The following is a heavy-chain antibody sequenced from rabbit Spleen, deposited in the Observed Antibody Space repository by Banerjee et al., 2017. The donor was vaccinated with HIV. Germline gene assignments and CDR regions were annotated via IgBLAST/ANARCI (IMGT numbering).Heavy chain of an antibody. CDR1: RFSFSSSDY. CDR3: ARGYSGSDAFNL. Sequence: QSLEESGGGLVQPEGSLTLTCKASRFSFSSSDYICWVRQAPGKGLEWISCIAGSSSGFTYSATWATGRFTISKTSSTTVTLQMTSLTAADTATYFCARGYSGSDAFNLWGPGTLVTVS. D-gene: IGHD1-1*01. J-gene: IGHJ4*01. V-gene: IGHV1S40*01. CDR2: IAGSSSGFT.